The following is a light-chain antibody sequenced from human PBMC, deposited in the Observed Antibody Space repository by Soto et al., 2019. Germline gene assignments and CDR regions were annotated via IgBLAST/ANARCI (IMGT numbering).Light chain of an antibody. Sequence: EIVLTQSPATLSLSPGERATLSCRASQRVSRHLAWYQQKPGQAPRLLIYDASTRATGIPARFSGSGSGTDFTLTIRSLEPEDFAVYYCQQRTKWAISFRQGTRLEIK. CDR2: DAS. CDR1: QRVSRH. V-gene: IGKV3-11*01. J-gene: IGKJ5*01. CDR3: QQRTKWAIS.